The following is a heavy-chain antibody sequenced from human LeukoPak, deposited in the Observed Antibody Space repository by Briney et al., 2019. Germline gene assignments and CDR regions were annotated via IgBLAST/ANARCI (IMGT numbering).Heavy chain of an antibody. J-gene: IGHJ4*02. CDR2: ISGSGGST. Sequence: GASLRLSCAASGFTFSSYAMSWVRQAPGKGLEWVSAISGSGGSTYYADSVKGRFTISRDNAKNSLYLQMNSLRAEDTAVYYCAREGGYSYGYGYWGQGTLVTVSS. V-gene: IGHV3-23*01. CDR1: GFTFSSYA. CDR3: AREGGYSYGYGY. D-gene: IGHD5-18*01.